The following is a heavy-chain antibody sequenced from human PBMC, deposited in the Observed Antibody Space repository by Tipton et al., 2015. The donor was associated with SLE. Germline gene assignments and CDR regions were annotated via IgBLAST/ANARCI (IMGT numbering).Heavy chain of an antibody. CDR2: IHTSGST. V-gene: IGHV4-4*09. J-gene: IGHJ4*02. D-gene: IGHD7-27*01. Sequence: GLVKPSETLSLTCNVSGGSISSHYWTWIRQTPGKGLEWIGHIHTSGSTNYNPSLKSRVTISVDTSKNQFSLKVSSVTAADTAVYYCAGLTGGPYYFDYWGQGTLVTVSS. CDR3: AGLTGGPYYFDY. CDR1: GGSISSHY.